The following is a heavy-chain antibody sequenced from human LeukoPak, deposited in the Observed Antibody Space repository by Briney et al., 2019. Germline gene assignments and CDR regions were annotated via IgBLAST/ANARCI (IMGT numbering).Heavy chain of an antibody. D-gene: IGHD2-2*01. CDR1: GFIFSDYG. Sequence: GGSLRLSCAASGFIFSDYGLSWVRQAPGKGLEWVSTIIGSGGSTYYADSVKGRFTISRDNSRNTLYLEMSSLRDEDAAVYYCSKDRRSGSSSSYGMDVWGQGTTVTVSS. V-gene: IGHV3-23*01. CDR2: IIGSGGST. J-gene: IGHJ6*02. CDR3: SKDRRSGSSSSYGMDV.